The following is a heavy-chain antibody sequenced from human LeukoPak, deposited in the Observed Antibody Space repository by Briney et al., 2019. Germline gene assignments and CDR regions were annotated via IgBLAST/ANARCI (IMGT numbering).Heavy chain of an antibody. CDR3: ARTPTLYYYGSGSYPFRFDY. Sequence: SETLSLTCTVSGGSISSYYWSWIRQPAGKGLEWIGRIYTSGSTNYNPSLKSRVTISVDTSKNQFSLKLSSVTAADTAVHYCARTPTLYYYGSGSYPFRFDYWGQGTLVTVSS. V-gene: IGHV4-4*07. CDR2: IYTSGST. CDR1: GGSISSYY. D-gene: IGHD3-10*01. J-gene: IGHJ4*02.